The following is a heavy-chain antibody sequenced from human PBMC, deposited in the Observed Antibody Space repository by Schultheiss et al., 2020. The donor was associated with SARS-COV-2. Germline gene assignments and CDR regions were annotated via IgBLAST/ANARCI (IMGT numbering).Heavy chain of an antibody. Sequence: ASVKVSCKASGYTFTSYYMHWVRQAPGQGLEWMGIINPSGGSTSYAQKFQGRVTMTRDTSTSTVYMELSSLRSEDTAVYYCARVLGAARPWSGYFDYWGQGTLVTVSS. V-gene: IGHV1-46*01. CDR2: INPSGGST. CDR1: GYTFTSYY. D-gene: IGHD6-6*01. J-gene: IGHJ4*02. CDR3: ARVLGAARPWSGYFDY.